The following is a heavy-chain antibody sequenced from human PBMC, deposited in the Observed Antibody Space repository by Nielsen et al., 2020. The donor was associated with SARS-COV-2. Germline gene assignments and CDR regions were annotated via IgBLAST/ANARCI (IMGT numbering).Heavy chain of an antibody. Sequence: ASVKVSCKPSGYTFTNHGFNWVRQAPGQGLEWMGWISAYNGNTNYAQKLQGRVTMTTDTSTSTAYMELRSLRSDDTAVYYCARDYYGDYVGRYPVGWFDPWGQGTLVTVSS. J-gene: IGHJ5*02. CDR1: GYTFTNHG. CDR2: ISAYNGNT. CDR3: ARDYYGDYVGRYPVGWFDP. V-gene: IGHV1-18*04. D-gene: IGHD4-17*01.